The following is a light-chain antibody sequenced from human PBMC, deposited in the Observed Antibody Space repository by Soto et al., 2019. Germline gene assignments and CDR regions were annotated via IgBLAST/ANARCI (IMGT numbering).Light chain of an antibody. Sequence: EIVLTQSPATLSLSPGERATLSCRASQSVSSQLAWYQQKPGQAPRLLIFDASNRATGIPARFSGSGSGTDFTLTISSLDPEDFAVYYCQQRINWPPTFGGGTKVEIK. V-gene: IGKV3-11*01. CDR1: QSVSSQ. J-gene: IGKJ4*01. CDR2: DAS. CDR3: QQRINWPPT.